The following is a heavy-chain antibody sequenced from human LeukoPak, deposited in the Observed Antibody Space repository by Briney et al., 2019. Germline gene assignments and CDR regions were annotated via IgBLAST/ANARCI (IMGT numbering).Heavy chain of an antibody. CDR3: ARRRELYSGSYYPFDY. CDR2: INPGDSDA. CDR1: GGCFTSYW. Sequence: GGALLISSWGAGGCFTSYWIGRGRRLAGRGRKGMGTINPGDSDARYSPSFQGKVTISADKSISTAYLQWSSLKASDTAMYYCARRRELYSGSYYPFDYWGQGTLVTVSS. V-gene: IGHV5-51*01. J-gene: IGHJ4*02. D-gene: IGHD1-26*01.